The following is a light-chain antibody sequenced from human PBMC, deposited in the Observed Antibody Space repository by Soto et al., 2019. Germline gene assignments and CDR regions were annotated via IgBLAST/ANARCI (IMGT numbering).Light chain of an antibody. CDR3: LLYYGGAQSWV. CDR2: STN. Sequence: QAVVTQEPSLTVSPGGTVTLTCASITGTVTSAFYPTWFQQKPGQTPRALIYSTNIKHSWTPARFSGSLLGGKAALTLSGVQPEDEADYYCLLYYGGAQSWVFGGGTKLTVL. J-gene: IGLJ3*02. V-gene: IGLV7-43*01. CDR1: TGTVTSAFY.